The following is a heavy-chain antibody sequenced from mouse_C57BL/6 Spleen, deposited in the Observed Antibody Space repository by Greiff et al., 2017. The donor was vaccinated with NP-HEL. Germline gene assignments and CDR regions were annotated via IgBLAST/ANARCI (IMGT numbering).Heavy chain of an antibody. V-gene: IGHV1-80*01. Sequence: QVQLQQSGAELVKPGASVKISCKASGYAFSSYWMNWVKQRPGKGLEWIGQIYPGDGDTNYNGKYKGKATLTADKSSSTAYMQLSSLTSEDSAVYFCARWDYGNYEGFDYWGQSTTLTVSS. CDR1: GYAFSSYW. CDR3: ARWDYGNYEGFDY. CDR2: IYPGDGDT. D-gene: IGHD2-1*01. J-gene: IGHJ2*01.